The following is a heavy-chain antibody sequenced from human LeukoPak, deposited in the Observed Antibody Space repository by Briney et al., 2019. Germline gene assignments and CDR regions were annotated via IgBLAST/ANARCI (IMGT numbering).Heavy chain of an antibody. Sequence: GGSLRLSCAASGFTFSSYGMHWVRQAPGKGLEWVAVISYDGSNKYYADSVKGRFTISRDNSKNTLYLQMNSLRAEDTAVYYCAKDTVTTGDYWGQGTLVTVSS. CDR3: AKDTVTTGDY. CDR2: ISYDGSNK. D-gene: IGHD4-17*01. V-gene: IGHV3-30*18. J-gene: IGHJ4*02. CDR1: GFTFSSYG.